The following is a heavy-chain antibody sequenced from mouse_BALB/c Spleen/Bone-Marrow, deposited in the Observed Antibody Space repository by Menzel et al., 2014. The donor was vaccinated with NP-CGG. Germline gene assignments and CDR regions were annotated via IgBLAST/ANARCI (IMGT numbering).Heavy chain of an antibody. Sequence: EVQVVESGGGLVQPGGSRKLPCAASGFTFSSFGMHWVRQAPEKGLEWVAYISSGSSTVYYADKVMGRFTISRDNPKNTLFLQMTSLRSEDTAMYYCARSGSSSGYFDYWGQGTTLTVSS. CDR1: GFTFSSFG. V-gene: IGHV5-17*02. J-gene: IGHJ2*01. CDR3: ARSGSSSGYFDY. CDR2: ISSGSSTV. D-gene: IGHD1-1*01.